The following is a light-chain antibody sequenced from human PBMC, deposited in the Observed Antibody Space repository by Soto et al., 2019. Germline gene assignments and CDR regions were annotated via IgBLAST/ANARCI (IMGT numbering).Light chain of an antibody. CDR1: NIGSKS. CDR2: YDS. CDR3: QVWDSSSDHYV. J-gene: IGLJ1*01. Sequence: SYELTQPPSVSVAPGKTARITCGGHNIGSKSVHWYQQKPGQAPVLVIYYDSDRPSGIPERFSGSNSGNTATLTISRVEAGDEADYYCQVWDSSSDHYVFGTGTKHTVL. V-gene: IGLV3-21*04.